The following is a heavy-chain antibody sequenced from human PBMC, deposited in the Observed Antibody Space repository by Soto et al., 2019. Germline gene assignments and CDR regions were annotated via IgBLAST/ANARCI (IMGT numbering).Heavy chain of an antibody. D-gene: IGHD3-22*01. Sequence: EVQLLESGGGLVQPGGSLRLSCAASGFTFSSYAMSWVRQAPGKGLEWVSAISGSGGSTYYADSVKGRFTISRDNSKNTLYLQMNSLRAEDTAVYYCAKSHMIVVVITRNFDYWGQGTLVTVFS. CDR3: AKSHMIVVVITRNFDY. CDR2: ISGSGGST. CDR1: GFTFSSYA. J-gene: IGHJ4*02. V-gene: IGHV3-23*01.